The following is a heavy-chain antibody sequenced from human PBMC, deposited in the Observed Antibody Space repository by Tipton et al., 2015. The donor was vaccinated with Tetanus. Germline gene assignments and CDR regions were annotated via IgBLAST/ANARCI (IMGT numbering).Heavy chain of an antibody. CDR1: GGSFSSYY. J-gene: IGHJ4*02. CDR2: IYTSGST. CDR3: ARGLAMGGDYGGNEHFDY. V-gene: IGHV4-59*10. Sequence: TLSLTCAVYGGSFSSYYWSWIRQPAGKGLEWIGRIYTSGSTNYNPSLKSRVTMSVDTSKNQFSLKLSSVTAADTAVYYCARGLAMGGDYGGNEHFDYWGQGTLVTVSS. D-gene: IGHD4-23*01.